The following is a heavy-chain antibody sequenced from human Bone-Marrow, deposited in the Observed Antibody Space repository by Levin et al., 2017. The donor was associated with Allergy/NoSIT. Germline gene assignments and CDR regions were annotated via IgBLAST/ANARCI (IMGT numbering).Heavy chain of an antibody. D-gene: IGHD4-11*01. CDR3: ARRRTTFYD. J-gene: IGHJ4*02. V-gene: IGHV3-21*01. CDR2: ISRSSSSI. Sequence: GGSLRLSCVGSGFIFSTYTMNWVRQAPGKGLEWVASISRSSSSIDYADSVQGRFTVSRDNANQSLYLHMDSLRAEDTAVYYCARRRTTFYDWGQGTQVTVSS. CDR1: GFIFSTYT.